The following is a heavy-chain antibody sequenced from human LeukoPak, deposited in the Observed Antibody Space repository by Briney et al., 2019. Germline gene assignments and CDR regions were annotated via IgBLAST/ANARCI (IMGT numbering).Heavy chain of an antibody. J-gene: IGHJ4*02. D-gene: IGHD5-18*01. CDR2: IYYSGST. CDR1: GGSISSYY. CDR3: ARDYSGYVYSRLFDY. Sequence: PSETLSLTCTVSGGSISSYYWSWIRQPPAQGLEWIGYIYYSGSTNYNPSLKSRVTISVDTSKNQFSLKLSSVTAADTAVYYCARDYSGYVYSRLFDYWGQGTLVTVSS. V-gene: IGHV4-59*01.